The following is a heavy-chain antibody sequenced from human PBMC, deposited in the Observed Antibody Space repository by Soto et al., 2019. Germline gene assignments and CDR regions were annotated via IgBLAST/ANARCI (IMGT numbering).Heavy chain of an antibody. CDR2: ISGSGGVT. CDR3: VKHSTPSDGKYYFEY. D-gene: IGHD2-15*01. V-gene: IGHV3-23*01. CDR1: GFTFSSCA. Sequence: PGGSLRLSCAASGFTFSSCAMSWVRQAPGKGLEWVSVISGSGGVTYYADSVKGRRFTISRDNSKNTLYLQMNSLRAEDTAVYYCVKHSTPSDGKYYFEYWGQGTLVTVSS. J-gene: IGHJ4*02.